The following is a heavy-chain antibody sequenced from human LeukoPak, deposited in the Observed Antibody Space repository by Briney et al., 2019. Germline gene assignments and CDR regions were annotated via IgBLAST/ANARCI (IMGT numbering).Heavy chain of an antibody. CDR1: GGSISSYY. CDR3: ARAGYSSGWYAFDI. D-gene: IGHD6-19*01. J-gene: IGHJ3*02. CDR2: IYYSGST. Sequence: PSETLSLTCTVSGGSISSYYWSWIRQPPGKGLEWVGYIYYSGSTNYNPSLKSRVTISVDRSKKQFSLKMSSVTAADTAVYYCARAGYSSGWYAFDIWGQGTMVTVSS. V-gene: IGHV4-59*12.